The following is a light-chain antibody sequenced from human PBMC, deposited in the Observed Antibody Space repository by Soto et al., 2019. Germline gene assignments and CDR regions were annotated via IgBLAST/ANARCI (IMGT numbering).Light chain of an antibody. Sequence: VLTQSPGTLSLSPGERATLSCRASQSVSNNYLAWYQQKPGQAPRLLIYGASSRAAGIPDRFTGSGSGTEFTLTISRLEPEDFAVYFCQQHRTFGQGTKVDIK. CDR2: GAS. CDR3: QQHRT. V-gene: IGKV3-20*01. J-gene: IGKJ1*01. CDR1: QSVSNNY.